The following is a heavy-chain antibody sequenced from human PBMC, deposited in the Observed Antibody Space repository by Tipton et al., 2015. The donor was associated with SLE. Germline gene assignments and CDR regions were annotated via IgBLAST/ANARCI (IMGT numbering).Heavy chain of an antibody. J-gene: IGHJ4*02. V-gene: IGHV4-4*02. CDR3: ARLLTIFGVVN. D-gene: IGHD3-3*01. CDR1: GGSISSSYW. CDR2: LDLGGST. Sequence: TLSLTCAVSGGSISSSYWWGWVRQPPGKGLEWIGQLDLGGSTYYNPSPKSRVTMSVDTSKNQFSLRLSSVTAADTAVYYCARLLTIFGVVNWGQGTLVTVSS.